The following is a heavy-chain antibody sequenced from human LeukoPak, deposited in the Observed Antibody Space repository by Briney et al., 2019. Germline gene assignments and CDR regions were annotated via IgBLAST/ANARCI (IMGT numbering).Heavy chain of an antibody. CDR1: GGSISSYY. Sequence: SETLSLTCTVSGGSISSYYWSWIRQPPGKGLEWIGYIYYSGYTNYNPSLKSRVTISKDTSNNQFSLKVTSVTAADTAVYYCARVYDFWSGYSDYWGQGTLATVSS. CDR3: ARVYDFWSGYSDY. J-gene: IGHJ4*02. V-gene: IGHV4-59*01. CDR2: IYYSGYT. D-gene: IGHD3-3*01.